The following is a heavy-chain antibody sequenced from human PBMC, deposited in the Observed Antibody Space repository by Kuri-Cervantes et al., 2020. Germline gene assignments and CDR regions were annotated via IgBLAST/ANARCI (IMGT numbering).Heavy chain of an antibody. J-gene: IGHJ6*03. CDR3: ARQPPHYYMDV. V-gene: IGHV4-38-2*01. Sequence: GSLRLSCAVSGYSISSGYYWGWIRQPPGKGLEWIGSIYHSGSTYYNPSLKSRVTISVDTSKNQFSLKLSSVTAADTAVYYCARQPPHYYMDVWGKGTTVTVSS. CDR2: IYHSGST. CDR1: GYSISSGYY.